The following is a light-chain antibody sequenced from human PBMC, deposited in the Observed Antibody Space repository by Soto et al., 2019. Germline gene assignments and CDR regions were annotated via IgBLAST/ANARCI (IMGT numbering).Light chain of an antibody. J-gene: IGLJ2*01. V-gene: IGLV2-14*01. CDR2: EVS. CDR3: ISYTSKSTWV. Sequence: QSALTQPASVSGSPGQSITISCTGTSSDVGGYNYVSWFQQHPGLVPKLIIYEVSNRLSGVSNRFSGSKSVNTASLTISGRQSEDEADYYCISYTSKSTWVFGGGTKVTVL. CDR1: SSDVGGYNY.